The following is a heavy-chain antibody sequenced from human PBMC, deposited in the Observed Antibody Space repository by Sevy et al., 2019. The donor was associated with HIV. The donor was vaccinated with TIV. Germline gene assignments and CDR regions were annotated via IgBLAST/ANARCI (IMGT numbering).Heavy chain of an antibody. CDR1: GFTFSSYS. CDR3: ARVGSGYCSGGSCYRYGMDV. J-gene: IGHJ6*02. V-gene: IGHV3-21*01. CDR2: ISSSSSYI. D-gene: IGHD2-15*01. Sequence: GGSLRLSCAASGFTFSSYSMNWVRQAPGKGLEWVSSISSSSSYIYYAYSVKGRFTISRDNAKNSLYLQMNSLRAEDTAVYYCARVGSGYCSGGSCYRYGMDVWGQGTTVTVSS.